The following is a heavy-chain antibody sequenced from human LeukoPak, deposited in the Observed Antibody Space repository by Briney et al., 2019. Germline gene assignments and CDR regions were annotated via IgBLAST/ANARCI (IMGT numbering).Heavy chain of an antibody. Sequence: PGGSLRLSCAASGFTFDDYAMHWVRQAPGKGLEWVSGISWNSGSIGYADSVKGRFTISRDNAKNSLYLQMNSLRAEDTAVYYCAREHRGAGASVDSWGQGTLVTVSS. J-gene: IGHJ4*02. V-gene: IGHV3-9*01. CDR2: ISWNSGSI. D-gene: IGHD1-26*01. CDR3: AREHRGAGASVDS. CDR1: GFTFDDYA.